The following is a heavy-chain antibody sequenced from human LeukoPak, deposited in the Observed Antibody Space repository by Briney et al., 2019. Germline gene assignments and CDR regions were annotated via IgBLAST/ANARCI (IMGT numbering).Heavy chain of an antibody. CDR1: GYTFTGYY. CDR3: ARDRVGWWQGYSGYDNFDY. Sequence: VASVKVSCKASGYTFTGYYMHWVRQAPGQGLEWMGWINPNSGGTNYAQKFQGRVTMTRDTSISTAYMELSRLRSDDTAVYYCARDRVGWWQGYSGYDNFDYWGQGTLVTVSS. D-gene: IGHD5-12*01. CDR2: INPNSGGT. J-gene: IGHJ4*02. V-gene: IGHV1-2*02.